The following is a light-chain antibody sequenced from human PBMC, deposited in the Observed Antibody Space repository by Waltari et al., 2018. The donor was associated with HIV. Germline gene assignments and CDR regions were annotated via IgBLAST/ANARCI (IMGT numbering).Light chain of an antibody. J-gene: IGLJ3*02. CDR3: GADHGSGKNFAWA. V-gene: IGLV9-49*03. Sequence: QPVLTQPPSASASLGASVTLTCTLSSGHSHYKVDWYQQRTRKGPRFVMRVGTGGIVGSKGDGIPDRFSVLGSGLNRYLTIKNIQEEDESDYHCGADHGSGKNFAWAFGGGTKLTVL. CDR2: VGTGGIVG. CDR1: SGHSHYK.